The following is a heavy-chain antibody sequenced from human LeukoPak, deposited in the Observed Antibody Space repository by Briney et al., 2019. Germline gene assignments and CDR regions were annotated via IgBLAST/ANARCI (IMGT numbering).Heavy chain of an antibody. CDR3: AKDRETYYYGSGSYPHY. CDR1: GFTFSSYA. D-gene: IGHD3-10*01. J-gene: IGHJ4*02. Sequence: GSLRLSCAASGFTFSSYAMSWVRQAPGKGLEWVSAISGSGGSTYYADSVKGRSTISRDNSKNTLYLQMNSLRAEDTAVYYCAKDRETYYYGSGSYPHYWGQGTLVTVSS. V-gene: IGHV3-23*01. CDR2: ISGSGGST.